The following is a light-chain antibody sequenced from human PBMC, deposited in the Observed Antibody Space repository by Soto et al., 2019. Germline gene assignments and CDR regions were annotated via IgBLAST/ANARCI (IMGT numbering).Light chain of an antibody. CDR2: TAS. Sequence: DIQMTQSPSSVSASVGDRVTITCRASQDISSWLGWYQQKPGKAPVLLIYTASSLQSEVPSRFSGSRSGTHFSLTISGLPPEDFQTYYCQQGNSFPFTFGPGTKVD. J-gene: IGKJ3*01. CDR3: QQGNSFPFT. CDR1: QDISSW. V-gene: IGKV1-12*01.